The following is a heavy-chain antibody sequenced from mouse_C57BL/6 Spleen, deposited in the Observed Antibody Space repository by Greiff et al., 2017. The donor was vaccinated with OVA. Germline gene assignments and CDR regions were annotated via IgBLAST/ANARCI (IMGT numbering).Heavy chain of an antibody. V-gene: IGHV1-81*01. D-gene: IGHD2-4*01. CDR2: IYPRSGNT. J-gene: IGHJ2*01. CDR3: ARYDYDVLYYFDY. CDR1: GYTFTSYG. Sequence: VQVVESGAELARPGASVKLSCKASGYTFTSYGISWVKQRTGQGLEWIGEIYPRSGNTYYNEKFKGKATLTADKSSSTAYMELRSLTSEDSAVYFCARYDYDVLYYFDYWGQGTTLTVSS.